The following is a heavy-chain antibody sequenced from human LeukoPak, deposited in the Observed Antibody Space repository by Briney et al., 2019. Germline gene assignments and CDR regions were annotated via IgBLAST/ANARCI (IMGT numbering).Heavy chain of an antibody. CDR2: TYYSGST. CDR3: ARGRSTSYTTHFDP. D-gene: IGHD2-2*01. J-gene: IGHJ5*02. CDR1: GGSISSGDYY. V-gene: IGHV4-30-4*08. Sequence: PSETLSLTCTVSGGSISSGDYYWSWIRQPPGKGLEWIGYTYYSGSTYYNPSLKSRATISVDTSKNQFSLKVSSVTAADTAVYYCARGRSTSYTTHFDPWGQGTLVTVSS.